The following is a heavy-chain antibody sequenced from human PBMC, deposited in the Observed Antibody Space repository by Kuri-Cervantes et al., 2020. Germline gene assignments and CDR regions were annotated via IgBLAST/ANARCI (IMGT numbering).Heavy chain of an antibody. CDR2: INPNSGGT. Sequence: ASVQVSCKASGYTFTSYDINWVRQATGQGLEWMGWINPNSGGTNYAQKFQGRVTMTRDTSISTAYMELSRLRSDDTAVYYCARLYYGSGSYPHFDYWGQGTLVTVSS. V-gene: IGHV1-2*02. CDR1: GYTFTSYD. CDR3: ARLYYGSGSYPHFDY. D-gene: IGHD3-10*01. J-gene: IGHJ4*02.